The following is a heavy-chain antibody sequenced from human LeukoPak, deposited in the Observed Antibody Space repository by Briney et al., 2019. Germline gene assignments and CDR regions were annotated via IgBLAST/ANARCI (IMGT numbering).Heavy chain of an antibody. V-gene: IGHV1-69*13. CDR2: IIPIFGTA. CDR3: ALALNYYDSSSPDC. D-gene: IGHD3-22*01. CDR1: GGTFSSYA. J-gene: IGHJ4*02. Sequence: SVKVSCKASGGTFSSYAISWVRQAPGQGLEWMGGIIPIFGTANYAQKFQGRVTITADESTSTAYMELSSLRSEDTAVYYCALALNYYDSSSPDCWGQGTLVTVSS.